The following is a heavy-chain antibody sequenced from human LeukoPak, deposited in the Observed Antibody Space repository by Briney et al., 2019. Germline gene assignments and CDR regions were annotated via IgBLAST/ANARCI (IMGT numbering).Heavy chain of an antibody. D-gene: IGHD6-19*01. CDR3: ARDRYSSGWSDYMDV. Sequence: GGSLRLSCAASGFTFSSYWMSWVRQAPGKGLEWVANIKQDGSEKYYVDPVQGRFTISRDNAKNSLYLQMNSLRAEDTAVYYCARDRYSSGWSDYMDVWGKGTTVTVSS. CDR1: GFTFSSYW. V-gene: IGHV3-7*01. J-gene: IGHJ6*03. CDR2: IKQDGSEK.